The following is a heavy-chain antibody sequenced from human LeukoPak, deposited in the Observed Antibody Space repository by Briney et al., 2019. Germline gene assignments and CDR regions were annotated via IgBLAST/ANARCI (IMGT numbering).Heavy chain of an antibody. Sequence: ASVKVSCKASGYTFTGYYMHWVRQAPGQGLEWMGWINPNSGGTNYAQKFQGRVTMTRDTSISTAYMELSRLTSDDTAVYYCARVSVSWSGYSGFDYWGQGTLVTVSS. D-gene: IGHD3-3*01. CDR1: GYTFTGYY. J-gene: IGHJ4*02. CDR2: INPNSGGT. CDR3: ARVSVSWSGYSGFDY. V-gene: IGHV1-2*02.